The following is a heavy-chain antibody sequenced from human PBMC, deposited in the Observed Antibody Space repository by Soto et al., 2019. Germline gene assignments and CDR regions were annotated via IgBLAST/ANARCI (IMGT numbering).Heavy chain of an antibody. CDR3: ARDLSVGYCSSTSCYTDDYYGMDV. CDR1: GYTFTSYG. J-gene: IGHJ6*02. CDR2: ISAYNGNT. D-gene: IGHD2-2*02. V-gene: IGHV1-18*04. Sequence: ASVKVSCKASGYTFTSYGISWVRQAPGQGLEWMGWISAYNGNTNYAQKLQGRVTMTTDTSTSTAYMELRSLRPDDTAVYYCARDLSVGYCSSTSCYTDDYYGMDVWGQGTTVTVSS.